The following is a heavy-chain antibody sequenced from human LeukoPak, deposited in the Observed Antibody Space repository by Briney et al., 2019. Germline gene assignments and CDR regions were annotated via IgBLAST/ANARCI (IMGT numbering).Heavy chain of an antibody. CDR1: GFTFSGSA. Sequence: GGSLRLSCAASGFTFSGSAIHWVRQASGKGLEWVGRIRNKSNNYATAFAASVKGRFTISRDDSKNTAYLQMNSLKTEDTAVYYCTSPPTDTTTYYFWGQGTLVTVSS. D-gene: IGHD2/OR15-2a*01. CDR3: TSPPTDTTTYYF. V-gene: IGHV3-73*01. CDR2: IRNKSNNYAT. J-gene: IGHJ4*02.